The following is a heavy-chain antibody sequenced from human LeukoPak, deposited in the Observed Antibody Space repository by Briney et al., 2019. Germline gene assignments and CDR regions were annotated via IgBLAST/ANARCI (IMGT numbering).Heavy chain of an antibody. CDR1: GGSISSYY. CDR3: ARVSFGRIVDY. Sequence: KPSETLSLTCTVSGGSISSYYWSWIRQPPGKGLEWIGYIYYSGSTNYNPSLKSRVTISVDTSKNQFSLKLSSVTAADTAVYYCARVSFGRIVDYWGQGTLVTVSS. D-gene: IGHD3-16*01. V-gene: IGHV4-59*01. J-gene: IGHJ4*02. CDR2: IYYSGST.